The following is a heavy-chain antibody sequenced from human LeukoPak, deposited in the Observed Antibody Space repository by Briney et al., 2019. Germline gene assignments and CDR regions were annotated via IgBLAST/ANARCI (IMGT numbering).Heavy chain of an antibody. CDR3: ARLADVVVTAIPTGHNDY. V-gene: IGHV1-46*01. D-gene: IGHD2-21*02. J-gene: IGHJ4*02. Sequence: ASVKVSCKASGYTFTSYYMHWVRQAPGQGLEWMGLINPSGGSTSYAQKFQGRVTMTRDTSTSTVYMELSSLRSEDTAVYYCARLADVVVTAIPTGHNDYWGQGTLVTVSS. CDR2: INPSGGST. CDR1: GYTFTSYY.